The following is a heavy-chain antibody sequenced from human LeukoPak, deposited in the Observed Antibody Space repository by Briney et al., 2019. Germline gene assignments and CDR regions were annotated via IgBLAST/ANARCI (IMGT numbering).Heavy chain of an antibody. J-gene: IGHJ4*02. CDR3: ARVGSGVDY. CDR2: IYYSGST. V-gene: IGHV4-59*01. CDR1: GGSISSYY. Sequence: SETLSLTCTVSGGSISSYYWSWLRQPPGKGLEWIGYIYYSGSTNYNPSLKSRVTISVDTSKNQFSLKLSSVTAADTAVYYCARVGSGVDYWGQGTLVTVSS. D-gene: IGHD7-27*01.